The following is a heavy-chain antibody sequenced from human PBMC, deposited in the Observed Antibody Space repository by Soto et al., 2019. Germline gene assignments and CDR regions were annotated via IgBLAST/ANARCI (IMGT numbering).Heavy chain of an antibody. CDR2: ISWDGGST. CDR1: EFTCDDYT. Sequence: GWYLRLCCAASEFTCDDYTMHWVRQAPGKGLEWVSLISWDGGSTYYADSVKGRFTISRDNSKNSLYLQMNSLRTEDTALYYCAKDTHSIGYGSSTSYYSRVLYVWGQGATVTGSS. D-gene: IGHD2-2*02. V-gene: IGHV3-43*01. CDR3: AKDTHSIGYGSSTSYYSRVLYV. J-gene: IGHJ6*02.